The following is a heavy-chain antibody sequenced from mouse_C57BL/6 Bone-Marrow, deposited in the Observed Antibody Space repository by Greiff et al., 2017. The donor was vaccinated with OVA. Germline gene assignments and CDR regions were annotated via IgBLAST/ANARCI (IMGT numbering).Heavy chain of an antibody. CDR2: IYPRSGNT. CDR3: ARTHWWYFDV. CDR1: GYTFTSYG. J-gene: IGHJ1*03. Sequence: QVQLKESGAELARPGASVKLSCKASGYTFTSYGISWVKQRTGQGLEWIGEIYPRSGNTYYNEKFKGKATLTADKSSSTAYMELRSLTSEDSAVYVCARTHWWYFDVWGTGTTVTVSS. V-gene: IGHV1-81*01.